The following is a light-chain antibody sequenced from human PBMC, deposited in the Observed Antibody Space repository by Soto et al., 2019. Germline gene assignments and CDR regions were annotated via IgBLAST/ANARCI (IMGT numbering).Light chain of an antibody. CDR2: KVS. J-gene: IGKJ1*01. CDR3: MQGTRWLWT. V-gene: IGKV2-30*01. CDR1: QSLVFSDGNTY. Sequence: DVVLTQSPLSLPVALGQPASISCRSSQSLVFSDGNTYLNWFHQRPGQSPRRLIYKVSNRDSGVPDRFSGSGSGTDFTLKISRVEAEDVGVYYCMQGTRWLWTLGQGTKVEIK.